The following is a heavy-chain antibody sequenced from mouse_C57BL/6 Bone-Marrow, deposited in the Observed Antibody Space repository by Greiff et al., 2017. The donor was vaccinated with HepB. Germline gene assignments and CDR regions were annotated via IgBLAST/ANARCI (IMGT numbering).Heavy chain of an antibody. CDR2: IHPNSGST. V-gene: IGHV1-64*01. Sequence: VQLQQPGAELVKPGASVKLSCKASGYTFTSYWMHWVKQRPGQGLEWIGMIHPNSGSTNYNEKFKSKATLTVDKSSSTAYMQISSLTSEDSAVYYCARRHGYYGFAYWGQGTLVTVSA. CDR3: ARRHGYYGFAY. J-gene: IGHJ3*01. D-gene: IGHD2-3*01. CDR1: GYTFTSYW.